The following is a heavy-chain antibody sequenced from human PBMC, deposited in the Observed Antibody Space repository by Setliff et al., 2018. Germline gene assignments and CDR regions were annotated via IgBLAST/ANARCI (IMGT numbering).Heavy chain of an antibody. Sequence: PSETLSLTCKVSGDSMIGYYWSWIRQPPGKGLAWIGYVYSGGSPNYSPSFKSRVTMSIDTSKNQFSLKPKSVTAADTAVYYCARLYHNDNSADFRRAPFDVWGQGMMVTISS. J-gene: IGHJ3*01. CDR3: ARLYHNDNSADFRRAPFDV. CDR1: GDSMIGYY. V-gene: IGHV4-59*01. CDR2: VYSGGSP. D-gene: IGHD3-22*01.